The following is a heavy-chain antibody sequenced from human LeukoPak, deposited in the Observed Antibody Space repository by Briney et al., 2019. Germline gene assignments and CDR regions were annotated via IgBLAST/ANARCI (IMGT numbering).Heavy chain of an antibody. J-gene: IGHJ4*02. Sequence: GSLRLSCAASGFTFSDYYMGWVRQAPGKGLEWVSFISGPGSIIYYADSVKGRFTISRDNAKNSLYLQMNSLRAEDTAVYYCARAPRLLDYWGQGTLVTVSS. CDR3: ARAPRLLDY. V-gene: IGHV3-11*01. CDR1: GFTFSDYY. CDR2: ISGPGSII. D-gene: IGHD3-3*01.